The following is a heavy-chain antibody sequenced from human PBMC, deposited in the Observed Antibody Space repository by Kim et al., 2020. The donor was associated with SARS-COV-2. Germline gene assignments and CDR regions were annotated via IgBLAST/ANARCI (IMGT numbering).Heavy chain of an antibody. V-gene: IGHV3-15*01. D-gene: IGHD2-21*01. J-gene: IGHJ4*02. Sequence: PVKGRFTISRDASKNTLSLQMNSLKTEDTAVYYCTTDLAYCGGDCYSLYWGQGTLVTVSS. CDR3: TTDLAYCGGDCYSLY.